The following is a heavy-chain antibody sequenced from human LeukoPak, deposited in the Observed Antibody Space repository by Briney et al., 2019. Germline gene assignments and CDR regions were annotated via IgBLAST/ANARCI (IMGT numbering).Heavy chain of an antibody. CDR3: ARGYYDSSGYYLFDY. V-gene: IGHV4-34*01. J-gene: IGHJ4*02. D-gene: IGHD3-22*01. CDR2: INHSGST. CDR1: GGSFSGYY. Sequence: SETLSLTCAVYGGSFSGYYWSWIRQPPGKGLEWIGEINHSGSTNYNPSLKSRVTISVDTSKNQLSLKLSSVTAADTAVYYCARGYYDSSGYYLFDYWGQGTLVTVSS.